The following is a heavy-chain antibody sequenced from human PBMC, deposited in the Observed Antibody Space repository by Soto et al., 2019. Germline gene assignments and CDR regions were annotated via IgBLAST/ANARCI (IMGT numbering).Heavy chain of an antibody. D-gene: IGHD6-19*01. CDR2: IYYNGST. J-gene: IGHJ4*02. V-gene: IGHV4-59*08. CDR3: AGRALAVPGRIDF. CDR1: GDSISSYY. Sequence: HVQLQESGPGLVKPSETLSLICTVSGDSISSYYWSWIRQPPGKGLEWIGFIYYNGSTNYNPSRRGRVTISVDTSKNQLSLKLSSVTAAVTAVYYCAGRALAVPGRIDFWGQGTMVTVSS.